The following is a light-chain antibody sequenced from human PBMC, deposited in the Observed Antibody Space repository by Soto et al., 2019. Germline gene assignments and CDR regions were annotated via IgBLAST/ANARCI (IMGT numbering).Light chain of an antibody. Sequence: IRMTQCPSTLSGSEGDRVTITCRASQTVXSWLGWYQRKPGKAPKTLXDKASTLKSGGPSRFSGSGSGTEFTLTISSLQPEDFATYYCQQATCVPRTFGQGTKVDIK. CDR1: QTVXSW. CDR3: QQATCVPRT. V-gene: IGKV1-5*03. J-gene: IGKJ1*01. CDR2: KAS.